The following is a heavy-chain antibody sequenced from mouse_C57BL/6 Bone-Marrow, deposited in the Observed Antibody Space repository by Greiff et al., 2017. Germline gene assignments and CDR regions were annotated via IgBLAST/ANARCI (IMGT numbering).Heavy chain of an antibody. CDR1: GFNIKDDY. CDR3: TTDSSGYYFDY. J-gene: IGHJ2*01. Sequence: EVQLQQSGAELVRPGASVKLSCTASGFNIKDDYMHWVNQRPEQGLEWIGWIVPENGDTEYASKFQGKATITADTSSNTAYLQLSSLTSEDTAVYYCTTDSSGYYFDYWGQGTTLTVSS. V-gene: IGHV14-4*01. CDR2: IVPENGDT. D-gene: IGHD3-2*02.